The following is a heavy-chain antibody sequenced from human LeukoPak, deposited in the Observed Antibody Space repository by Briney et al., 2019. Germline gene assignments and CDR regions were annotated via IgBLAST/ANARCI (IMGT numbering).Heavy chain of an antibody. D-gene: IGHD2-15*01. J-gene: IGHJ4*02. CDR2: IYAGNGNV. Sequence: GASVKVSCKASGYTFTSYTMHWLRQAPGQRPEWMGCIYAGNGNVKYSQNFQGRVSITRDTSASTAYMELRSLRSEDTAVYYCAREVAIWGQGTLVTVSS. CDR1: GYTFTSYT. V-gene: IGHV1-3*01. CDR3: AREVAI.